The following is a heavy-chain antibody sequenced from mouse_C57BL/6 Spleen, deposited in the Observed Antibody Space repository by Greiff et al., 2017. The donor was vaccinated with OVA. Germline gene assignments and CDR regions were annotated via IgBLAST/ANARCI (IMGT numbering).Heavy chain of an antibody. CDR2: INPGSGGT. Sequence: VQLVESGAELVRPGTSVKVSCKASGYAFTNYLIEWVKQRPGQGLEWIGVINPGSGGTNYNEKFKGKATLTADKSSSTAYMQLSSLTSKDSAVYICARDDGYAYWGQGTLVTVSA. V-gene: IGHV1-54*01. J-gene: IGHJ3*01. CDR1: GYAFTNYL. CDR3: ARDDGYAY. D-gene: IGHD2-3*01.